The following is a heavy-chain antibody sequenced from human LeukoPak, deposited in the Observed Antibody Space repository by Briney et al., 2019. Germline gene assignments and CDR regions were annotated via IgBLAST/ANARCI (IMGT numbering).Heavy chain of an antibody. D-gene: IGHD5-18*01. V-gene: IGHV5-51*01. CDR2: IYPGDSDT. J-gene: IGHJ6*03. CDR3: ARQGSGYSPTYYYYMDV. CDR1: GYSFTSYW. Sequence: GESLKISCKGSGYSFTSYWIGWVRQMPGKGLEWMGIIYPGDSDTRYSPSFQGQVTISADKSISTAYLQWSSLKASDTAMYYCARQGSGYSPTYYYYMDVWGKGTTVTVSS.